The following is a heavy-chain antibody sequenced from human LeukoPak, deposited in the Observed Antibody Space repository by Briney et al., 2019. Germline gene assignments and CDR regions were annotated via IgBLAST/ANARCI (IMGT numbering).Heavy chain of an antibody. V-gene: IGHV3-53*01. J-gene: IGHJ4*02. Sequence: PGGSLRLSCAASGFTVSSNYMSWVRQAPGKGLEWVSVIYSGGSTCYADSVKGRFTISRDNSKNTLYLQMNSLRAEDTAVYYCARVDYGDSLYYFDYWGQGTLVTVSS. CDR1: GFTVSSNY. D-gene: IGHD4-17*01. CDR3: ARVDYGDSLYYFDY. CDR2: IYSGGST.